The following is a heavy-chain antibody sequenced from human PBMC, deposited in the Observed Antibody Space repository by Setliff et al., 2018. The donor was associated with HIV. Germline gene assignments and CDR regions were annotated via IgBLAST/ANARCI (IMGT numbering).Heavy chain of an antibody. V-gene: IGHV1-3*01. CDR1: GYTFTAYV. CDR3: ARGPGAFGGTSVQNFDY. J-gene: IGHJ4*02. CDR2: INAGNGNT. Sequence: ASVKVSCKASGYTFTAYVMHWVRQAPGQRLEWMGWINAGNGNTKYSQKFQGRVTFIRDTSASTAYMGLSSLRSEDTAVYYCARGPGAFGGTSVQNFDYWGQGTLVTVS. D-gene: IGHD3-16*01.